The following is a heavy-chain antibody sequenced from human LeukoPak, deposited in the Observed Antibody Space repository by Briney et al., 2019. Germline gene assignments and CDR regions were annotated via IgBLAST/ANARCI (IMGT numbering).Heavy chain of an antibody. CDR3: ASRGGSSWYFDY. D-gene: IGHD6-13*01. CDR2: IYYSGSS. J-gene: IGHJ4*02. Sequence: PSETLSLTCTVSGGSISTYYWSWLRQPPGKGLEWIGYIYYSGSSNYNPPLKSRVTISVDTSKSQFSLTLSSVTAADTAVYYCASRGGSSWYFDYWGQGTLVTVSS. V-gene: IGHV4-59*08. CDR1: GGSISTYY.